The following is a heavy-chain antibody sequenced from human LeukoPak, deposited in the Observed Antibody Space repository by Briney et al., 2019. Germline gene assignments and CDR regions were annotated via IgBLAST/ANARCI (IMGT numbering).Heavy chain of an antibody. J-gene: IGHJ3*02. V-gene: IGHV5-51*01. D-gene: IGHD6-6*01. CDR2: IYPGDSDT. CDR3: ARFEGGYSSSSETDAFDI. Sequence: GESLKISCKGSGYRFMRYWIAWVRQMPGKGLEWMGIIYPGDSDTRYRPSFQGQVTISADKSISTAYLQWSSLKASDTAMYYCARFEGGYSSSSETDAFDIWGQGTMVTVSS. CDR1: GYRFMRYW.